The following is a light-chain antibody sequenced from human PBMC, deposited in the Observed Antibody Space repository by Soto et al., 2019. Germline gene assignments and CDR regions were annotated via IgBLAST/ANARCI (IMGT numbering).Light chain of an antibody. V-gene: IGKV1-39*01. Sequence: DIEMTQSPSSLSASVGDRVTITCXASHSMSSYLNWDQQKQGKAHKLLIYAASRLQSGVPARFSGSGSGTDFTLTISSLQPEDFATYYCQQSYNAPPWTFGQGTKVDI. CDR1: HSMSSY. J-gene: IGKJ1*01. CDR2: AAS. CDR3: QQSYNAPPWT.